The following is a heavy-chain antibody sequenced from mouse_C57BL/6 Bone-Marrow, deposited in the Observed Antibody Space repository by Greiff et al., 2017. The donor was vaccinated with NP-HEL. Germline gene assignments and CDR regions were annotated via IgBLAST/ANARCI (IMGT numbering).Heavy chain of an antibody. CDR3: TLYYDYDKRYFDV. D-gene: IGHD2-4*01. CDR1: GFTFSDAW. CDR2: IRNKANNHAT. J-gene: IGHJ1*03. V-gene: IGHV6-6*01. Sequence: EVQLQQSGGGLVQPGGSMKLSCAASGFTFSDAWMDWVRQSPEKGLEWVAEIRNKANNHATYYAESVKGRFTISRDDSKSSVYLQMNSLRAEDTGIYYCTLYYDYDKRYFDVWGTGTTVTVSS.